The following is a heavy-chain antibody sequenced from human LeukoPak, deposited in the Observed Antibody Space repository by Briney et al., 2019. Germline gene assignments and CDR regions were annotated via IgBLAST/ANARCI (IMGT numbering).Heavy chain of an antibody. CDR2: IYPGDSDT. CDR3: ARISGVVTAMSLDAFDI. Sequence: GASLKISCKGSGSSFTSYWIGWVRPMPGKGLEWMGIIYPGDSDTRYSPSFQGQVTISADKSISTAYLQWSSLKASDTAMYYCARISGVVTAMSLDAFDIWGQGTMVTVSS. V-gene: IGHV5-51*01. CDR1: GSSFTSYW. J-gene: IGHJ3*02. D-gene: IGHD2-21*02.